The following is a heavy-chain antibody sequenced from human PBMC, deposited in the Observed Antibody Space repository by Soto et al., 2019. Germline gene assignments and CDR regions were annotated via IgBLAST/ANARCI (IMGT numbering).Heavy chain of an antibody. CDR2: IYWNDDK. J-gene: IGHJ4*02. CDR1: GFSLSTSGVG. Sequence: SGPTLVNPTQTLTLTCTFSGFSLSTSGVGVGWIRQPPGKALEWLALIYWNDDKRYSPSLKSRLTITKDTSKNQVVLTMTNMDPVDTATYYCAHHNYGGIQSLFDYWGQGTLVTVSS. CDR3: AHHNYGGIQSLFDY. V-gene: IGHV2-5*01. D-gene: IGHD4-17*01.